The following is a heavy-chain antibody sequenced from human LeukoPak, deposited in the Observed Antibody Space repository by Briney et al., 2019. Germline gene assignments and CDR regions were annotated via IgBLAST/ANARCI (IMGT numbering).Heavy chain of an antibody. V-gene: IGHV3-23*01. CDR2: ISGSGGST. Sequence: PGGSLRLSCAASGFTFNNYEMNWVRQAPGKGLEWVSAISGSGGSTYYADSVKGRFTISRDNSKNTLYLQMNSLRAEDTAVYYCAKGTLRIAVAGTVDYWGQGTLVTVSS. CDR3: AKGTLRIAVAGTVDY. CDR1: GFTFNNYE. D-gene: IGHD6-19*01. J-gene: IGHJ4*02.